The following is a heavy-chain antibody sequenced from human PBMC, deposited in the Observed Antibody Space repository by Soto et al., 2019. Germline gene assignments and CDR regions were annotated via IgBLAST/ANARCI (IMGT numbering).Heavy chain of an antibody. CDR2: IKEDGSVK. CDR3: ARECAGICSSPDY. Sequence: EVQLVESGGGLVQPGGSLRLSCTASGFTFSEYWMTWVRQAPGKGLECVANIKEDGSVKYYVDSVKDRFTISRDNAKTSLYRQMDSLRDEDTAIYYCARECAGICSSPDYWGQGAVVTVSS. J-gene: IGHJ4*02. CDR1: GFTFSEYW. V-gene: IGHV3-7*01. D-gene: IGHD2-15*01.